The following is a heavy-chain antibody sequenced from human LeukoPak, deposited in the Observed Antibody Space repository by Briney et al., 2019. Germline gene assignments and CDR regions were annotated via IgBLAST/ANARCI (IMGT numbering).Heavy chain of an antibody. Sequence: SETLSLTCTVSGGSISSGGYYWSWIRQHPGEGLEWIGYIYYSGSTYYNPSLKSRVTISVDTSKNQFSLKLSSVTAADTAVYYCARWDSSSWYFDYWGQGTLVTVSS. CDR1: GGSISSGGYY. CDR3: ARWDSSSWYFDY. D-gene: IGHD6-13*01. CDR2: IYYSGST. J-gene: IGHJ4*02. V-gene: IGHV4-31*03.